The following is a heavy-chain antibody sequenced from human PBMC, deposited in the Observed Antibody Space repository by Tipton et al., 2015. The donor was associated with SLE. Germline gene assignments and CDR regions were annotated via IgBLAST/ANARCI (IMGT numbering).Heavy chain of an antibody. CDR3: ARVSGGIAYMDV. CDR2: IYYSGST. V-gene: IGHV4-39*07. CDR1: GGSISSSSYY. Sequence: TLSLTCTVSGGSISSSSYYWGWIRQPPGKGLEWIGSIYYSGSTYYNPSLKSRVTISVDTSKNQFSLKLSSVTAADTAVYYCARVSGGIAYMDVWGKGTTVTSSS. J-gene: IGHJ6*03. D-gene: IGHD6-13*01.